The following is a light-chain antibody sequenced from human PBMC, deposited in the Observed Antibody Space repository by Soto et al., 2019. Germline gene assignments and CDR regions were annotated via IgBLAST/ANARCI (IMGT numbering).Light chain of an antibody. Sequence: EIAMTQSPATLSVSPGERAILSCRASQSVSSDLAWYQQRPGQAPRLLIYGASIRATGTPARFSGSGSGTEFTVTISSLQSEDFAVYYCQQHNNWPWTFGQGTKVEIK. CDR1: QSVSSD. V-gene: IGKV3-15*01. CDR3: QQHNNWPWT. CDR2: GAS. J-gene: IGKJ1*01.